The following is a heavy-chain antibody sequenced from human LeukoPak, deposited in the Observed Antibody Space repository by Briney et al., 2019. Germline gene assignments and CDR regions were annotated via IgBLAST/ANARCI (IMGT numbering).Heavy chain of an antibody. J-gene: IGHJ4*02. CDR2: MNPNSGNT. CDR1: GYTFTSYD. CDR3: ARVQRARFLEWLFDHYYFDY. Sequence: ASVKVSCKASGYTFTSYDINWVRQATGQGLEWMGWMNPNSGNTGYAQKFQGRVTITRNTSISTAYVELSSLRSEDTAVYYCARVQRARFLEWLFDHYYFDYWGQGTLVTVSS. D-gene: IGHD3-3*01. V-gene: IGHV1-8*03.